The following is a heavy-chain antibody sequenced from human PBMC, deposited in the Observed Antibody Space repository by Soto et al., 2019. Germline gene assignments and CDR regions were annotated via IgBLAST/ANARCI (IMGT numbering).Heavy chain of an antibody. D-gene: IGHD2-2*01. CDR1: GYTFTSYA. V-gene: IGHV1-3*01. Sequence: GASVKVSCKASGYTFTSYAMHWVRQAPGQRLEWMGWINAGNGNTNYAQKLQGRVTMTTDTSTSTAYMELSSLRSEVTGVYYCASEIFNGSSTSCYNWFDPWGQGTLVTVSS. J-gene: IGHJ5*02. CDR3: ASEIFNGSSTSCYNWFDP. CDR2: INAGNGNT.